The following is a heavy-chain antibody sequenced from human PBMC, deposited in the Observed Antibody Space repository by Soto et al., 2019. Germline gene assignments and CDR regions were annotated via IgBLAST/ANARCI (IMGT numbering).Heavy chain of an antibody. Sequence: SETLSLTCTVSGGSISSSSYYWGWIRQPPGKGLEWIGSIYYSGSTYYNPSLKSRVTISVDTSKNQFSLKLSSVPAADTAVYYCARGGLERRYYYYGMDVWGQGTTVTVSS. CDR1: GGSISSSSYY. V-gene: IGHV4-39*01. CDR3: ARGGLERRYYYYGMDV. D-gene: IGHD1-1*01. CDR2: IYYSGST. J-gene: IGHJ6*02.